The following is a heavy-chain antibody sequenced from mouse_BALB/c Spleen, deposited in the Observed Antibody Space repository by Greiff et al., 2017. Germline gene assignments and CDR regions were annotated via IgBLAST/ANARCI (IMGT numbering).Heavy chain of an antibody. V-gene: IGHV3-2*02. CDR2: ISYSGST. D-gene: IGHD2-14*01. Sequence: VQLQQSGPGLVKPSQSLSLTCTVTGYSITSDYAWNWIRQFPGNKLEWMGYISYSGSTSYNPSLKSRISITRDTSKNQFFLQLNSVTTEDTATYYCARLGYRTNYYAMDYWGQGTSVTVSS. CDR3: ARLGYRTNYYAMDY. CDR1: GYSITSDYA. J-gene: IGHJ4*01.